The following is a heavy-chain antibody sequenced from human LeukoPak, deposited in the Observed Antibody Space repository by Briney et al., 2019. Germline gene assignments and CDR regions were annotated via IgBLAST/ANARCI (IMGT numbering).Heavy chain of an antibody. CDR3: ARDSSRVGATARYFDY. CDR1: GYTFTGYY. Sequence: ASVKVSCKASGYTFTGYYIHWVRQAPGQGLEWMGWINPNSGGTNYAQKFQGRVTMTRDTSISTAYMELSRLRSDDTALYYCARDSSRVGATARYFDYWGQGTLVTVSS. J-gene: IGHJ4*02. CDR2: INPNSGGT. D-gene: IGHD1-26*01. V-gene: IGHV1-2*02.